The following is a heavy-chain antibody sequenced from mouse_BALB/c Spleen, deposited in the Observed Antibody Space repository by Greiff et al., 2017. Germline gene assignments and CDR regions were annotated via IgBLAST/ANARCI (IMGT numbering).Heavy chain of an antibody. CDR3: ARDLGVWYFDV. CDR1: GFTFSSYG. D-gene: IGHD3-1*01. J-gene: IGHJ1*01. CDR2: INSNGGST. V-gene: IGHV5-6-3*01. Sequence: EVQLVESGGGLVQPGGSLKLSCAASGFTFSSYGMSWVRQTPDKRLELVATINSNGGSTYYPDSVKGRFTISRDNAKNTLYLQMSSLKSEDTAMYYCARDLGVWYFDVWGAGTTVTVSS.